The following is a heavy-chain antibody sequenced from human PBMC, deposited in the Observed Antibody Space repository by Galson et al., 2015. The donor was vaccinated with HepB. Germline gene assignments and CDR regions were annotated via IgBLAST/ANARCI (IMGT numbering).Heavy chain of an antibody. Sequence: SVKVSCKASGYTFTGYYMHWVRQAPGQGLEWMGRINPNSGGTNYAQKFQGRVTMTRDTSISTAYMELSRLRSDDTAVYYCARDATLWSGAAAGTWPDYWGQGTLVTVSS. D-gene: IGHD6-13*01. CDR2: INPNSGGT. V-gene: IGHV1-2*06. CDR1: GYTFTGYY. CDR3: ARDATLWSGAAAGTWPDY. J-gene: IGHJ4*02.